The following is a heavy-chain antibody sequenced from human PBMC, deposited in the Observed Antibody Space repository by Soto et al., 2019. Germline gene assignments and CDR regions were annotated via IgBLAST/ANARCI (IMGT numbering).Heavy chain of an antibody. CDR1: GYTFNTFW. Sequence: GEALNLSFTGFGYTFNTFWISCVRQMPGKGLEWMGRIDPRHSYVNYSPSFQGHVTISADKSISTAYLQWGSLKASDTAMYYCARLYCTTSTCDSWFDPWGQGTLVTVSS. V-gene: IGHV5-10-1*01. CDR3: ARLYCTTSTCDSWFDP. CDR2: IDPRHSYV. J-gene: IGHJ5*02. D-gene: IGHD2-2*01.